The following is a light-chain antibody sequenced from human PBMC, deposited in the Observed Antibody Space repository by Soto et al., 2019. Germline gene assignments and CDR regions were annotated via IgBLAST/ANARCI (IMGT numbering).Light chain of an antibody. Sequence: EVVMAQSPVTLSVSPGDGAALSCRASQSVGNNLAWYQQKPGQAPRLLVYGASTRATGVPARFSGSGSGTEFTLTISSLGSEDFAVYYCQQYNKLPRTFGQGTKVEIK. CDR2: GAS. CDR3: QQYNKLPRT. V-gene: IGKV3-15*01. CDR1: QSVGNN. J-gene: IGKJ1*01.